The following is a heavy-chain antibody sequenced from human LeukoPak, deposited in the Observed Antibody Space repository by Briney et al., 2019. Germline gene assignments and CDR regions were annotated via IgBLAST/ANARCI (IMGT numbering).Heavy chain of an antibody. J-gene: IGHJ4*02. V-gene: IGHV3-49*04. D-gene: IGHD3-22*01. CDR3: LRVMTVVVAADY. Sequence: PGGSLRLSCAASGFSFSSYTMNWARQAPGKGLEWVGFIRSKAYGGTTEYAASVKGRFTTSRDDSKNIAYLQMNSLKTEDTAVYYRLRVMTVVVAADYWGQGTLVTVSS. CDR2: IRSKAYGGTT. CDR1: GFSFSSYT.